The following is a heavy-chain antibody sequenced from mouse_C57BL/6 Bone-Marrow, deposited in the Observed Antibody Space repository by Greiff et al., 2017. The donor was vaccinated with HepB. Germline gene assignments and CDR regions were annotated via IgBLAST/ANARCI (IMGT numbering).Heavy chain of an antibody. CDR2: INPNNGGT. CDR3: ASPLYYYGSSYNWYFDV. V-gene: IGHV1-26*01. J-gene: IGHJ1*03. CDR1: GYTFTDYY. Sequence: VQLQQSGPELVKPGASVKISCKASGYTFTDYYMNWVKQSHGKSLEWIGDINPNNGGTSYNQKFKGKATLTVDKSSSTAYMERRSLTSEDSAVYYCASPLYYYGSSYNWYFDVWGTGTTVTVSS. D-gene: IGHD1-1*01.